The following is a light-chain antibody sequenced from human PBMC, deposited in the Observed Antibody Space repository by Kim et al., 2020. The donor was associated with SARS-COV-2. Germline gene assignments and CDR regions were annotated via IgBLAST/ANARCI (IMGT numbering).Light chain of an antibody. CDR1: QSLSNY. Sequence: SLSPGERATLACSASQSLSNYLAWYQQKPGQAPRLLIYDASTRATGIPARFSGSGSGTDFTLTISSLEPEDFAFYYCQHRADWWTFGQGTKVDIK. J-gene: IGKJ1*01. CDR3: QHRADWWT. V-gene: IGKV3-11*01. CDR2: DAS.